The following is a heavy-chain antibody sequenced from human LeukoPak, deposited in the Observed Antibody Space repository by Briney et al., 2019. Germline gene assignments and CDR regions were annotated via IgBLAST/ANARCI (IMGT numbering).Heavy chain of an antibody. D-gene: IGHD6-13*01. J-gene: IGHJ4*02. CDR1: GFTFGDYA. V-gene: IGHV3-49*03. CDR3: TRDVLVVKQQLVRFDY. Sequence: AGGSLRLSCTASGFTFGDYAMSWFRQAPGKGLEWVGFIRSKAYGGTTEYAASVKGRFTISRDDSKSIAYLQMNSLKTEDTAVYYCTRDVLVVKQQLVRFDYWGQGTLVTVSS. CDR2: IRSKAYGGTT.